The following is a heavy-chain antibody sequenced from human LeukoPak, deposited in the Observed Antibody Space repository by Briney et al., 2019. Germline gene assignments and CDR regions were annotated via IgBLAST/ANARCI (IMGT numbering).Heavy chain of an antibody. V-gene: IGHV3-48*01. CDR2: IDSSSATV. CDR1: GFTFSDYS. CDR3: ADTKTFYYETSSYPYYYYNYYMNV. J-gene: IGHJ6*03. Sequence: GGSLRLSCAASGFTFSDYSMNWVRQAPGQGLEWISYIDSSSATVYYADSVKGRFTVSRDNAKKSLYLQMNSLRVEDSAVYYCADTKTFYYETSSYPYYYYNYYMNVWGRGTTVTASS. D-gene: IGHD3-22*01.